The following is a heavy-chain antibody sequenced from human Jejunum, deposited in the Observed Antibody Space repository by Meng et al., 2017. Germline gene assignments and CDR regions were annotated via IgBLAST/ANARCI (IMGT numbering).Heavy chain of an antibody. J-gene: IGHJ3*01. CDR3: AKVTDASGTYYTSAFDV. D-gene: IGHD3-10*01. V-gene: IGHV3-23*01. CDR1: GFTFSRYA. CDR2: ISGSGGIT. Sequence: GESLKISCAASGFTFSRYAMSWVRQAPGKGLEWVSVISGSGGITYYAESVKGRFIISRDNYENVLYLQMSSLRGEDTALYFCAKVTDASGTYYTSAFDVWGQGTLVTVSS.